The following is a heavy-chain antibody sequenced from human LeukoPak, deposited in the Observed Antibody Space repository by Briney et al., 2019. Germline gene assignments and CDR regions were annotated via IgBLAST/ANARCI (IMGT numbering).Heavy chain of an antibody. CDR2: IYHSGST. D-gene: IGHD3-22*01. J-gene: IGHJ4*02. Sequence: PSETLSLTCTVSGYSISSGYYWGWIRQPPGKGLEWIGSIYHSGSTYYNPSLKSRVTISVDTSKNQFSLKLSSVTAADTAVYYCARANYYDIFDYWGQGTLVTVSS. CDR1: GYSISSGYY. CDR3: ARANYYDIFDY. V-gene: IGHV4-38-2*02.